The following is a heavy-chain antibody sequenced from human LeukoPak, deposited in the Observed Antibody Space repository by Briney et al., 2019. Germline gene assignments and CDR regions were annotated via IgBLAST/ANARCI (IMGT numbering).Heavy chain of an antibody. CDR2: IHISGNT. CDR1: GGSISGYY. J-gene: IGHJ4*02. V-gene: IGHV4-4*07. Sequence: SETLSLACTVSGGSISGYYRSWIRQPAGKGLEWIGRIHISGNTNYNPSLKSRVTMSVDTSKNQFSLKVSSLTAADTAVYYCARVRYPAVGTSFVDYWGQGTLVTVSS. D-gene: IGHD6-13*01. CDR3: ARVRYPAVGTSFVDY.